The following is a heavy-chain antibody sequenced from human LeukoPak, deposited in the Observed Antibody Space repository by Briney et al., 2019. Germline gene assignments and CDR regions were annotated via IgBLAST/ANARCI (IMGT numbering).Heavy chain of an antibody. CDR3: ASDSSGYYHYFDS. V-gene: IGHV4-59*01. D-gene: IGHD3-22*01. J-gene: IGHJ4*02. Sequence: WETLSLTCTVCGGPISNNYWRWLRQPPGKGLEWVGYIYYSGSTDCNPYLNSLVNIAVYTSKNQYSLKLSSLTAADTAAYYSASDSSGYYHYFDSCGQGTLATVSS. CDR2: IYYSGST. CDR1: GGPISNNY.